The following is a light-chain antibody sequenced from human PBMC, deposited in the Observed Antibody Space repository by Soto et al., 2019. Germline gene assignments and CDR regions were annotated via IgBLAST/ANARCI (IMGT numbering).Light chain of an antibody. CDR2: EVS. V-gene: IGLV2-14*01. CDR3: SSYTSSRAYV. Sequence: LTQSGSLLGAPGQSITISCTGTSSDVGGYNYVSWYQQQSGKAPKLMIHEVSNRPSGVSNRFSGSKYGNTASLTISGLQAEDEADYCCSSYTSSRAYVFGIGTTVTV. J-gene: IGLJ1*01. CDR1: SSDVGGYNY.